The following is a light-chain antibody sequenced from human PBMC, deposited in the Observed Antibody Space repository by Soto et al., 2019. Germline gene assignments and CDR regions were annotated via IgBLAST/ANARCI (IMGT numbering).Light chain of an antibody. CDR1: QSLLHSNGYNF. J-gene: IGKJ2*01. CDR2: LGS. Sequence: DIVMTQSPLSLPVTPGEPASTSCRSSQSLLHSNGYNFLDCYLQKPGQSPQLLIYLGSDRTSGVPDRLSGSGSGTDITQKISRVEAEDVGVYYCMQALQTPHPVTLGQGTKLEI. V-gene: IGKV2-28*01. CDR3: MQALQTPHPVT.